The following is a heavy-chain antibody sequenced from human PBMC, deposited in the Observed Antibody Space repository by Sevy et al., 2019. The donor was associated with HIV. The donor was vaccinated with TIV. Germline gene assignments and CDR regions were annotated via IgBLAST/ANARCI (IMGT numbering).Heavy chain of an antibody. J-gene: IGHJ6*03. Sequence: SETLSLTCTVSGDSISNYYWSWIRQSPGKGLEWIGYIYYSGSTNYNPSLKSRVTMSVDTSKNQVSLKLSSVTAADTAVYYCAKVTTVTTSYYYYYIDVWGKGTTVTVSS. CDR1: GDSISNYY. CDR2: IYYSGST. D-gene: IGHD4-17*01. V-gene: IGHV4-59*01. CDR3: AKVTTVTTSYYYYYIDV.